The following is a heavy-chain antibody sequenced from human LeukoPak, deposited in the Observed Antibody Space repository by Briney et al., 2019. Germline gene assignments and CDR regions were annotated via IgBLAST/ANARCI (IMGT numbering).Heavy chain of an antibody. CDR1: GGSISSYY. J-gene: IGHJ4*02. Sequence: TSSETLSLTCTVSGGSISSYYWNWIRQPPGKGLEWIGYIYDSESTNYNPSLKSRVTISVDTSKNQFSLKLSSVTAADTAVYYCARSSWYQLLYFLHYWGQGTLVTVSS. CDR3: ARSSWYQLLYFLHY. CDR2: IYDSEST. V-gene: IGHV4-59*08. D-gene: IGHD2-2*02.